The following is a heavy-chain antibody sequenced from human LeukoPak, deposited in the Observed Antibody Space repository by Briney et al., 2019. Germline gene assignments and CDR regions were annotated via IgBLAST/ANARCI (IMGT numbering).Heavy chain of an antibody. J-gene: IGHJ4*02. Sequence: ASVKVSCKASGYTFTSYDINWVRQATGQGLEWMGWISAYNGNTNYAQKLQGRVTMTTDTSTSTAYMELRSLRSDDTAVYYCARDRGDYVWGSYRYGDFDYWGQGTLVTVSS. CDR3: ARDRGDYVWGSYRYGDFDY. CDR2: ISAYNGNT. D-gene: IGHD3-16*02. V-gene: IGHV1-18*01. CDR1: GYTFTSYD.